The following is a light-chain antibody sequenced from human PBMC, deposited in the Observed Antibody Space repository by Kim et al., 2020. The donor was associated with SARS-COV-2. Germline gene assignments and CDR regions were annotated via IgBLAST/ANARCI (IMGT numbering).Light chain of an antibody. CDR3: MQALQTPPYT. Sequence: DIVMTQSPLSLTVSPGEPASISCRSSQSLLHTNGYNYFDWYLKKPGQSPQLLIYWGFNRASGVPDRFSGSGSGTAFTLKISRVEAEDVGIYYCMQALQTPPYTFGQGNKLEI. V-gene: IGKV2-28*01. CDR1: QSLLHTNGYNY. CDR2: WGF. J-gene: IGKJ2*01.